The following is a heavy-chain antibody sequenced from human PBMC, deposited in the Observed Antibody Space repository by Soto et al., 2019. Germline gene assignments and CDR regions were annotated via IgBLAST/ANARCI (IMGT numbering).Heavy chain of an antibody. D-gene: IGHD3-9*01. Sequence: SETLSLTCAVYGGSFSGYYWSWIRQPPGKGLEWIGEINHSGSTNYNPSLKSRVTISVDTSKNQFSLKLSSVTAADTAVYYCAGGVPPIYYDILTGYYSEYYYYYMDVWGKGTTVTVSS. V-gene: IGHV4-34*01. CDR3: AGGVPPIYYDILTGYYSEYYYYYMDV. CDR2: INHSGST. J-gene: IGHJ6*03. CDR1: GGSFSGYY.